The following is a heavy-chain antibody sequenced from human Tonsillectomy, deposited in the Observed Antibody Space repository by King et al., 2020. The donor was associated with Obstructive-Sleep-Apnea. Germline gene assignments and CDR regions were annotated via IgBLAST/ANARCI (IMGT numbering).Heavy chain of an antibody. CDR2: ISWNSGSI. V-gene: IGHV3-9*01. D-gene: IGHD6-19*01. CDR1: GFTFDDYA. CDR3: TKDLSSGWYSPLDY. J-gene: IGHJ4*02. Sequence: VQLVESGGGLVQPGRSLRLSCAASGFTFDDYAMHWVRQAPGKGLQWVSGISWNSGSIGYAASVKGRFTISRDNAKNSLYLQMNSLRAEDTALYYCTKDLSSGWYSPLDYWGQGTLVTVSS.